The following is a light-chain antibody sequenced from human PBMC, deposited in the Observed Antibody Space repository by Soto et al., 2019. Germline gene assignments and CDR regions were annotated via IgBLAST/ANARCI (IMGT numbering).Light chain of an antibody. CDR2: DAS. V-gene: IGKV3-11*01. CDR1: QSFSSY. CDR3: QQRSNWPPVIT. J-gene: IGKJ5*01. Sequence: EIVLTQSPGTLSLSPGERATLSCRASQSFSSYLAWYPQKPGQAPRLLIYDASKRATGIPARFSGRGSGTDFTLTISSLEPEDFAVYYCQQRSNWPPVITFGQGTRLEIK.